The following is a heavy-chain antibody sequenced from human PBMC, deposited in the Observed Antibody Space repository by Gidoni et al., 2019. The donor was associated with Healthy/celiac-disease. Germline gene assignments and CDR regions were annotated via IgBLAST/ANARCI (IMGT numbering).Heavy chain of an antibody. J-gene: IGHJ6*02. CDR1: GGSISSYY. CDR3: ARLDYDFWSGYYYGMDV. CDR2: IYYSGST. V-gene: IGHV4-59*08. D-gene: IGHD3-3*01. Sequence: QVQLQASGPGLVKPSETLSLTCTVSGGSISSYYWSWIRQPPGKGLEWIGYIYYSGSTNYNPSLKSRVTISVDTSKNQFSLKLSSVTAADTAVYYCARLDYDFWSGYYYGMDVWGQGTTVTVSS.